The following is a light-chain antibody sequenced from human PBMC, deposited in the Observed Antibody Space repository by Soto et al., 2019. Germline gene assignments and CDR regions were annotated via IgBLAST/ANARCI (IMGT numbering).Light chain of an antibody. J-gene: IGKJ1*01. CDR3: QQYGSSPWT. CDR2: RAS. Sequence: EIVLTQSPGTLSLSPGERATLSCRASQSVSSNYLAWYQQKPVQAPRPLIYRASSRATGNPDRFSGSGAGTDFTLTISRLEPEDFAVYYCQQYGSSPWTFGQGTKVEIK. V-gene: IGKV3-20*01. CDR1: QSVSSNY.